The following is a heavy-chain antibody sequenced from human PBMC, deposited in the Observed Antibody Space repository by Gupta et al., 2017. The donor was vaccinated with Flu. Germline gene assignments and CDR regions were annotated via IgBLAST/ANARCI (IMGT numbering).Heavy chain of an antibody. J-gene: IGHJ4*02. CDR2: IDSGGVT. D-gene: IGHD3-3*01. V-gene: IGHV3-53*01. Sequence: WVRQAPGKGLEWVSVIDSGGVTRYAVSVKGRFTIARDTTKNILYFQMDSLRAEDTAVYFCAGEEGREPAFFYWGQGTLVTVSS. CDR3: AGEEGREPAFFY.